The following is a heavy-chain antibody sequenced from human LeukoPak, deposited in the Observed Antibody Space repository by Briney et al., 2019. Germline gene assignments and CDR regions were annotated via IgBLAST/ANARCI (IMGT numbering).Heavy chain of an antibody. J-gene: IGHJ4*02. CDR2: IHYSGTT. CDR3: ARYGITIVRGGKYYFDS. V-gene: IGHV4-59*08. CDR1: GGSFIDYY. D-gene: IGHD3-10*01. Sequence: SETLSLTCAVYGGSFIDYYWSWLRQPPGKGLEWIGYIHYSGTTNYNPSLNSRVTISVDTSKNQFSLRLSSVTAADTAVYYCARYGITIVRGGKYYFDSWGQGTLVTVSS.